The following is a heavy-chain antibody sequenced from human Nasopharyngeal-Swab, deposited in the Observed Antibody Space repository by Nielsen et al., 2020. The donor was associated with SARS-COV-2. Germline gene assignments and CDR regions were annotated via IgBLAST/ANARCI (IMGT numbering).Heavy chain of an antibody. CDR1: GGSFSGFY. D-gene: IGHD5-24*01. V-gene: IGHV4-34*01. CDR2: INHNERT. CDR3: ARGADGDVYTH. Sequence: SETLSLTCAVYGGSFSGFYWNWIRQPPGRGLEWIGEINHNERTNYNPSLKSRVTISVDTSKKQFSLHLSSVTAADTAVYYCARGADGDVYTHWGQGTLVTVSS. J-gene: IGHJ4*02.